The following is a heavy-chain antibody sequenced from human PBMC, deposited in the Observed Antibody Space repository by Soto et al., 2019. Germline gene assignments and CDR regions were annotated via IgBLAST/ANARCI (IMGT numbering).Heavy chain of an antibody. CDR1: GGFVSSGSYY. CDR2: MSHSGGT. V-gene: IGHV4-34*01. Sequence: QVQLQQWGAGLWKPSETLSLTSAVYGGFVSSGSYYWSWIRQPPVKGLEWIGEMSHSGGTHFNPSLKSRVTISVDTSKNQFSLKMSSVTAADTALYYCARVERGTATTVVDAFDIWGPGTMVTVSS. CDR3: ARVERGTATTVVDAFDI. D-gene: IGHD1-1*01. J-gene: IGHJ3*02.